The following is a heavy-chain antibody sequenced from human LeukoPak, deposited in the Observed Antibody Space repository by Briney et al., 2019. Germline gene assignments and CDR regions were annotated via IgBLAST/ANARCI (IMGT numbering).Heavy chain of an antibody. CDR2: ISGSGGST. CDR1: GLTFSNYA. D-gene: IGHD3-10*01. J-gene: IGHJ4*02. CDR3: AREWFGVYGYFDY. V-gene: IGHV3-23*01. Sequence: PGGSLRLSCAASGLTFSNYAMTWVRQAPGKGLEWVSGISGSGGSTSYAESVKGRFAISRDNSKNTLYLQMNSLRAEDTAVYYCAREWFGVYGYFDYWGQGTLVTVSS.